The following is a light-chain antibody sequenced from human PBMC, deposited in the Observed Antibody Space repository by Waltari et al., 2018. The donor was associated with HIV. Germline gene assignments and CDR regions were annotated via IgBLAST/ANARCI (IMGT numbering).Light chain of an antibody. J-gene: IGKJ3*01. V-gene: IGKV1-39*01. CDR1: ESIFNC. Sequence: DIQLTQTPSSLSASIGDRVTITCRASESIFNCVNLYQQKPGKSPQVLIYHASGLLGGVPSRFSGRASGADYTLSISNVQPEDFATYFCQQTYRIPLTFGPGTKVDIK. CDR3: QQTYRIPLT. CDR2: HAS.